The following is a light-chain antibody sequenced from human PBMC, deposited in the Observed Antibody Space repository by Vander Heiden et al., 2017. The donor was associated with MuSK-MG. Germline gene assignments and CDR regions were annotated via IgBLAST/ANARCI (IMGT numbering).Light chain of an antibody. J-gene: IGKJ3*01. Sequence: DIQMTQSPSSLSASVGDRVTITCRASQSISSYLNWYQQKPGKAPKLLIYAASSLQSGVPSRFSGSGSGTDFTLTISSLQPEDVATYYCQQCDSTPRAFGHGTKVDIK. V-gene: IGKV1-39*01. CDR2: AAS. CDR3: QQCDSTPRA. CDR1: QSISSY.